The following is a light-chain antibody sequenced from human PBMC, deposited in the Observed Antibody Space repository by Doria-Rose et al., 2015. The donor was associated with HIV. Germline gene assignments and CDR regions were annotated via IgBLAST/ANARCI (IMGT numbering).Light chain of an antibody. J-gene: IGKJ4*01. Sequence: YALSASVGDRVPIFCQASNAISNYLNWYQQKPGKAPKLLIYGASNLETGAPSRFSGSGSGTDFTFTISSLQPEDIATYSCQQYGNLPLTFGGGTKVEIK. CDR2: GAS. V-gene: IGKV1-33*01. CDR1: NAISNY. CDR3: QQYGNLPLT.